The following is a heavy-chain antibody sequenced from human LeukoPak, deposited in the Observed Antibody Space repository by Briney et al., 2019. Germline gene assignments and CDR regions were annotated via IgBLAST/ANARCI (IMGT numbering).Heavy chain of an antibody. CDR3: AREMATIVKDYYYYGMDV. CDR1: GYTFTNYY. CDR2: INPSGGST. Sequence: ASVKVSFKASGYTFTNYYMHWVRQAPGQGREWMGIINPSGGSTSYAQKFQGRVTMTRDTSTSTVYMELSSLRSEDTAVYYCAREMATIVKDYYYYGMDVWGQGTTVTVSS. D-gene: IGHD5-24*01. V-gene: IGHV1-46*01. J-gene: IGHJ6*02.